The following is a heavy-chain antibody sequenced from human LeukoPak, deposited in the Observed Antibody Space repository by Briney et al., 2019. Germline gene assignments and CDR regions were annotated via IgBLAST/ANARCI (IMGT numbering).Heavy chain of an antibody. CDR3: ATSGSALAFSLHY. CDR1: GYTFTSYD. D-gene: IGHD2-15*01. J-gene: IGHJ4*02. V-gene: IGHV1-8*01. Sequence: ASVKASCKASGYTFTSYDINWVRQATGQGLEWMGWMNPNSGNTGYAQKFQGRVTMTRNTSISTAYMELSSLRSEDTAVYYCATSGSALAFSLHYWGQGTLVTVSS. CDR2: MNPNSGNT.